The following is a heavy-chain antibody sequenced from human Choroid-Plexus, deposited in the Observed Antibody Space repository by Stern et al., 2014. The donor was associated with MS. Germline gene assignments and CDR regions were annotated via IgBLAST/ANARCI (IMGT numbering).Heavy chain of an antibody. J-gene: IGHJ5*02. D-gene: IGHD2/OR15-2a*01. CDR2: VSYDGSNK. CDR1: GFTFGSCA. V-gene: IGHV3-30*18. Sequence: VQLVESEGGVVQPGRPLRLSCVASGFTFGSCAMHWVRQAPGKGLEWVAGVSYDGSNKYYADSVKGRFTISRDNSQHTLYMQMSSLRPEDTAVYYCAKDRQYLTYFFDHWGQGSLVTVSS. CDR3: AKDRQYLTYFFDH.